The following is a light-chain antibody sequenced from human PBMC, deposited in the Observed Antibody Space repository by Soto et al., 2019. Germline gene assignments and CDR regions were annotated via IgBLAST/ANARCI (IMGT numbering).Light chain of an antibody. CDR1: QGVSRK. CDR3: QQRQSWPRT. Sequence: DIVMTQSPATLSVAPGERVTFSCRASQGVSRKLAWYQHKPGQAPRLLISGASTGATGIPARFSGSGSGTEFTLTISSLQSEDCAIYYCQQRQSWPRTFGQGTKVDIK. V-gene: IGKV3-15*01. J-gene: IGKJ1*01. CDR2: GAS.